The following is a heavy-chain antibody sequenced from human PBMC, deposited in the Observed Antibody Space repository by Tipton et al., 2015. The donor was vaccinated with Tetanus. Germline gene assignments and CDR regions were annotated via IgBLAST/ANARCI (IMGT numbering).Heavy chain of an antibody. J-gene: IGHJ3*01. Sequence: TLSLTCTVSGGSVSSSTYYWVWIRQPPGKGLEWIAYIFYSGRTNYNPSLKSRVTISVDTARNQFSLKLTSVSAADTALYYCARGPAFCGDDCPSRGGVFDVWSPGTLITVSS. CDR1: GGSVSSSTYY. D-gene: IGHD2-21*02. CDR3: ARGPAFCGDDCPSRGGVFDV. V-gene: IGHV4-61*01. CDR2: IFYSGRT.